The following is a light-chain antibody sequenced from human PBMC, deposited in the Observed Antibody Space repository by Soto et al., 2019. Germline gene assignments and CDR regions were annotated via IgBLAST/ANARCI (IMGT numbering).Light chain of an antibody. Sequence: DIQMTQSPSSLSASVGDRVTITCRASQGISSSLAWYQQKPGKVPKLLIYAASTLQSGVPSRFSGSGSGTDFTLTISSMQPADVPTYYCQKYNSAPCTFGQGTTVATK. CDR3: QKYNSAPCT. V-gene: IGKV1-27*01. CDR1: QGISSS. J-gene: IGKJ1*01. CDR2: AAS.